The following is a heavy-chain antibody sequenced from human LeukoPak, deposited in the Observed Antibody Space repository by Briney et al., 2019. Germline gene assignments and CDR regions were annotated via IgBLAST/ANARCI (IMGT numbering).Heavy chain of an antibody. J-gene: IGHJ4*02. CDR2: VNGNSGST. CDR1: GYTFTSYD. Sequence: ASVKVSCKASGYTFTSYDINWVRQATGQGFEWMGWVNGNSGSTAFAHKFQGRVAMTRNTSITTAYMELSSLGSEDTATYYCVRDGRNYNVYWGQGTVVTVSS. CDR3: VRDGRNYNVY. V-gene: IGHV1-8*01. D-gene: IGHD1-7*01.